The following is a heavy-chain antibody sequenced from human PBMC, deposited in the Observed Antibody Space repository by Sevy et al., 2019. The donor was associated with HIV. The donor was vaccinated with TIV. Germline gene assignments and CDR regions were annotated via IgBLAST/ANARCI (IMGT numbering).Heavy chain of an antibody. CDR1: GFTFSSYW. CDR3: ARDPGAVTTSLLYYGMDV. D-gene: IGHD4-17*01. CDR2: INSDGSST. J-gene: IGHJ6*01. V-gene: IGHV3-74*01. Sequence: GGSLRLSCVASGFTFSSYWMHWVRQAPGKGLVWVSRINSDGSSTSYADSVKGRFTISRDNAKNTLYLQMNSLRAEDTAVYCCARDPGAVTTSLLYYGMDVWGQGTTVTVSS.